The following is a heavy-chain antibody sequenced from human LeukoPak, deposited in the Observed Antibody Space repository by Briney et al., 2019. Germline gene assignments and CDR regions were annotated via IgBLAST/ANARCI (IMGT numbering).Heavy chain of an antibody. V-gene: IGHV3-11*05. D-gene: IGHD1-26*01. Sequence: GGSLRLSCAASGFTFSDYYMSWIRQAPGKGLEWVSSISSSSSDTKYADSVKGRFTISRDNAKKSLYLQMNSLRAEDTAVYYCARDGWDEYFDSWGQGTLVTVSS. J-gene: IGHJ4*02. CDR1: GFTFSDYY. CDR2: ISSSSSDT. CDR3: ARDGWDEYFDS.